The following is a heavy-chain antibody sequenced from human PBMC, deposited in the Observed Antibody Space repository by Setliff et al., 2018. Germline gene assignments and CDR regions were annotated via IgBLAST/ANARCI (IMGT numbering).Heavy chain of an antibody. CDR1: GYTFSHSG. CDR3: SRLVRYCTATTCRRLLGEEF. V-gene: IGHV1-18*01. Sequence: ASVKVSCKASGYTFSHSGITWVRQAPGQGLEWMGWIGAYTGKSNYAHKFQGRMTLTTDTSTGTAYMELRSLRSEDTAVYYCSRLVRYCTATTCRRLLGEEFWGQGTLVTVSS. J-gene: IGHJ4*02. CDR2: IGAYTGKS. D-gene: IGHD2-8*02.